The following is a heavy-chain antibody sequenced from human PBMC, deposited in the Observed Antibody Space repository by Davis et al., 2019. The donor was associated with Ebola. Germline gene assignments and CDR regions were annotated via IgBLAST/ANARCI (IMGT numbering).Heavy chain of an antibody. CDR1: GYNFSTHW. CDR3: ARLREYGRFDY. Sequence: GESLKISCKGSGYNFSTHWIGWVRQKPGKGLEWMGIIFPSDSDTRYSPSFQGQVTVSADKSISTAYLQWSSLKASDTAMYYGARLREYGRFDYWGQGTLFTVSS. J-gene: IGHJ4*02. CDR2: IFPSDSDT. V-gene: IGHV5-51*01. D-gene: IGHD3-10*01.